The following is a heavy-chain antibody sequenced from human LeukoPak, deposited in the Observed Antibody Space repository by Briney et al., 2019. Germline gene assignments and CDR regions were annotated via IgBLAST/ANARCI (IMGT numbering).Heavy chain of an antibody. CDR1: GGSISSYY. CDR3: ARVVVGATYYMDV. V-gene: IGHV4-59*01. D-gene: IGHD1-26*01. CDR2: IYYSGST. Sequence: PSETLSLTCTVSGGSISSYYWSWIRQPPGKGLEWIGYIYYSGSTNYNPSLKSRVTISVDTSKTQFSLKLSSVAAADTAVYYCARVVVGATYYMDVWGKGTTVTVSS. J-gene: IGHJ6*03.